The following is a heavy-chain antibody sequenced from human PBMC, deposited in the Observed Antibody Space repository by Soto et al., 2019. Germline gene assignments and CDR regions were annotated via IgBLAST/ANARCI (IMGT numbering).Heavy chain of an antibody. D-gene: IGHD3-10*01. CDR3: ARGNALDV. CDR2: TYYRSKWFH. CDR1: GDSVSSDITS. V-gene: IGHV6-1*01. J-gene: IGHJ3*01. Sequence: QGQLQQSGPGLVKPSQTLSLTCAISGDSVSSDITSWNWIRQSPSRGLEWLGRTYYRSKWFHDYAGSVKSRITINPDTSKNQFSLELNSMTPEYTAVYYCARGNALDVWGHGTVVTVSS.